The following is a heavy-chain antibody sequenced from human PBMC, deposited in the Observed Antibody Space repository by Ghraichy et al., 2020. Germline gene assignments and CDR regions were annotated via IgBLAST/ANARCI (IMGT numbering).Heavy chain of an antibody. D-gene: IGHD3-10*01. Sequence: SVKVSCKASGFTFTSSAVQWVRQARGQRLEWIGWIVVGSGNTNYAQKFQERVTITRDMSTSTAYMELSSLRSEDTAVYYCAAVSATPGWFEAYYFDYWGQGTLVTVSS. J-gene: IGHJ4*02. CDR3: AAVSATPGWFEAYYFDY. V-gene: IGHV1-58*01. CDR1: GFTFTSSA. CDR2: IVVGSGNT.